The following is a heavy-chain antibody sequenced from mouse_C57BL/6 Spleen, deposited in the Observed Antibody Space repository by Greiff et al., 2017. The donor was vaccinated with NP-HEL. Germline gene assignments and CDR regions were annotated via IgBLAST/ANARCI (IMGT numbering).Heavy chain of an antibody. Sequence: VQLQESGAELVKPGASVKLSCKASGYTFTSYWMHWVKQRPGQGLEWIGMIHPNSGSTNYNEKFKSKATLTVDKSSSTAYMQLSSLTSEDSAVYYCARYDRAMDYWGQGTSVTVSS. CDR1: GYTFTSYW. J-gene: IGHJ4*01. V-gene: IGHV1-64*01. D-gene: IGHD2-3*01. CDR2: IHPNSGST. CDR3: ARYDRAMDY.